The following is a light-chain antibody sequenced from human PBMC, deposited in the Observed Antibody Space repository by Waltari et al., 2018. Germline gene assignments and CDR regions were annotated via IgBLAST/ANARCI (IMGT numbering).Light chain of an antibody. Sequence: EIVVTQSPATLSVSPGERVTLSCRASQNVGTSLAWYQQKPGQTPRLLIFGAYSRASVVPARFSGSGSGTDFTLAISSLQSEDFAVYYCQQYEDWPRHSFGGGTKLQIE. CDR3: QQYEDWPRHS. CDR2: GAY. V-gene: IGKV3-15*01. CDR1: QNVGTS. J-gene: IGKJ4*01.